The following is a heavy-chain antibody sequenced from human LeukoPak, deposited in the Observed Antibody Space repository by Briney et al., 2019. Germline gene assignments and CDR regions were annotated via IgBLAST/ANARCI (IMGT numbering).Heavy chain of an antibody. Sequence: ASVKVSCKASGYTFTSYDINWVRQATGPGHECMGWMNPKSGNTGYAQKFQCRVTLTRNTSISTAYMELSSLRSEDTAVYYCARGAIAALRRGNYYYYYYMDVWGKGTTVTVSS. CDR2: MNPKSGNT. J-gene: IGHJ6*03. CDR3: ARGAIAALRRGNYYYYYYMDV. V-gene: IGHV1-8*01. CDR1: GYTFTSYD. D-gene: IGHD6-13*01.